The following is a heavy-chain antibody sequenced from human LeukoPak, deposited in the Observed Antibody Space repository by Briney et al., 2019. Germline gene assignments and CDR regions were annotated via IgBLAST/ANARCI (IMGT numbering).Heavy chain of an antibody. CDR2: IIPILHIA. Sequence: SVKVSRKASGGTFSSYAFSWVRQTPGQGAECMGRIIPILHIAHYSQKFQGRVTITADKSTRTAYMELSSLRAEDTAVYYCAGGLLWFGESGNWFDPWGQGTLVTVSS. J-gene: IGHJ5*02. CDR3: AGGLLWFGESGNWFDP. CDR1: GGTFSSYA. V-gene: IGHV1-69*04. D-gene: IGHD3-10*01.